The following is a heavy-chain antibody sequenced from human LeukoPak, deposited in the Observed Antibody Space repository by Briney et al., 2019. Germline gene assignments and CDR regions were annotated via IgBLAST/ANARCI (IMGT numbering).Heavy chain of an antibody. J-gene: IGHJ4*02. V-gene: IGHV3-48*04. CDR1: GFTFSDYS. Sequence: AGGSLRLSCAASGFTFSDYSMTWVRQAPGKGLEWISYVGISSGNTKYADSVKGRFTISGDSAKNSVFLQMNSLRVEDTAVCYCARDHRYAFDNWGQGTLVTVSS. CDR3: ARDHRYAFDN. D-gene: IGHD5-12*01. CDR2: VGISSGNT.